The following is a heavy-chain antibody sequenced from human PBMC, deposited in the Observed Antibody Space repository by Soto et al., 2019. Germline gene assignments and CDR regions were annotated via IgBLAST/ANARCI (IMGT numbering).Heavy chain of an antibody. CDR1: GFTFSSYA. J-gene: IGHJ6*02. V-gene: IGHV3-30-3*01. Sequence: GGSLRLSCAASGFTFSSYAMHWVRQAPGKGLEWVAVISYDGSNKYYADSMKGGLTISRDNSKNTLYLQMNSLRAEETAVYYCAREIAAAGKKGGYYYYGMDVWGQGTTVTVSS. D-gene: IGHD6-13*01. CDR2: ISYDGSNK. CDR3: AREIAAAGKKGGYYYYGMDV.